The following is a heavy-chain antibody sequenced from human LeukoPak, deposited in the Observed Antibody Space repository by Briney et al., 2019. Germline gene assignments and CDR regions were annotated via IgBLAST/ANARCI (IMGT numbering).Heavy chain of an antibody. D-gene: IGHD5-24*01. Sequence: GASVKVSCKASGYTFTSYDINWVRQATGQGLEWMGWMNPNSGNTGYAQKFQGRVTMTRNTSISTAYMELSSLRSEDTAVYYCATRDGGAGSSPFDPWGQGTLVTVSS. V-gene: IGHV1-8*01. J-gene: IGHJ5*02. CDR2: MNPNSGNT. CDR3: ATRDGGAGSSPFDP. CDR1: GYTFTSYD.